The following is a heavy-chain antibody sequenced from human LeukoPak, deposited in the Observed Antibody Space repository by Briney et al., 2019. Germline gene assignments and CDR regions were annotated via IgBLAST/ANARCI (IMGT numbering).Heavy chain of an antibody. CDR1: GGTFSSYA. V-gene: IGHV1-69*05. CDR3: SAFLGYCMDGACYKGRYFDY. CDR2: IIPIFGTA. Sequence: WASVKVSCKASGGTFSSYAISWVRQAPGQGLEWMGGIIPIFGTANYAQKFQGRVTITTDESTSTAYMELSSLRSEDTAVYYCSAFLGYCMDGACYKGRYFDYWGQGTLVTVSS. D-gene: IGHD2-15*01. J-gene: IGHJ4*02.